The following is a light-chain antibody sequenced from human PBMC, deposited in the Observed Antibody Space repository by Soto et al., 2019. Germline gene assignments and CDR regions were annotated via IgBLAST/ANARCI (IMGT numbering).Light chain of an antibody. V-gene: IGKV3-20*01. CDR2: AAS. CDR1: QSVANSY. CDR3: QDYGSSRT. J-gene: IGKJ1*01. Sequence: EVLLTQSPGTLSLSPGERATLSCRASQSVANSYLAWYQQKPGQAPRLLIYAASRRATGIPDRFSGSGSGTVFTLTITRLEPDDFAVYFCQDYGSSRTFGQGPTVDVK.